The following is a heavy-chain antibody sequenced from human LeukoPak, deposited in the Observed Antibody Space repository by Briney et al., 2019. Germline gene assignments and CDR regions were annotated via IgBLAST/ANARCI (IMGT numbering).Heavy chain of an antibody. D-gene: IGHD6-13*01. CDR2: INTNTGNP. V-gene: IGHV7-4-1*02. Sequence: GASVKVSCKASGYTFTSYYMHWVRQAPGQGLEWMGWINTNTGNPTYAQGFTGRFVFSLDTSVSTAYLQISSLKAEDTAVYYCARDYPPHLRIAAVGGFDYWGQGTLVTVSS. CDR3: ARDYPPHLRIAAVGGFDY. CDR1: GYTFTSYY. J-gene: IGHJ4*02.